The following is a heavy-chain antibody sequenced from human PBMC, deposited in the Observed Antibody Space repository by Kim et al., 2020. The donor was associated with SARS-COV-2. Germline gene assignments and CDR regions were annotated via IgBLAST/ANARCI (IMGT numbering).Heavy chain of an antibody. CDR3: SRGGKPNSFYY. CDR1: GFTFSAYA. Sequence: GSLRLSCAASGFTFSAYAMNWVRQAPGKGLEWVSHIGGDGGSIYYANSVKGRFVISRDNAKNSLSLQMNSLRDEDTTVYYCSRGGKPNSFYYLGQGTLV. CDR2: IGGDGGSI. V-gene: IGHV3-48*02. J-gene: IGHJ4*02.